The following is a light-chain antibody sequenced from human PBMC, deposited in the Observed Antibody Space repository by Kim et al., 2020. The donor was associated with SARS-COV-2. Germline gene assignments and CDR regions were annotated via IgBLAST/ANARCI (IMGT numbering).Light chain of an antibody. CDR1: KLGDKY. V-gene: IGLV3-1*01. CDR2: EGT. J-gene: IGLJ2*01. Sequence: SYELTQPPSVSVSPGQTASITCSGDKLGDKYACWYQQKPGQSPVLVIYEGTERPSGIPERFSGSKSGTTATLTISGTQAIDEADYYCQAWDSRTVIFGGGTQVTVL. CDR3: QAWDSRTVI.